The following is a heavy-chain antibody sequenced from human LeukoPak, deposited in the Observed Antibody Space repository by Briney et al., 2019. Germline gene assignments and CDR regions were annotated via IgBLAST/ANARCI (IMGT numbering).Heavy chain of an antibody. V-gene: IGHV4-30-2*01. CDR1: GGSISSGGYS. CDR3: ARWAIFGSAFDI. J-gene: IGHJ3*02. CDR2: IYHSGST. Sequence: SQTLSLTCAVSGGSISSGGYSWSWIRQPPGKGLEWIGYIYHSGSTYYNPSLKSRVTISVDRSKNQFSLKLSSATAADTAVYYCARWAIFGSAFDIWGQGTMVTVSS. D-gene: IGHD3-3*01.